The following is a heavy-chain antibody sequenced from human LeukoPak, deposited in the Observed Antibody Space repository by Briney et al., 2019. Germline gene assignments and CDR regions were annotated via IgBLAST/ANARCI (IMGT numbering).Heavy chain of an antibody. CDR2: INSDGSIT. CDR1: GFTFTTYW. D-gene: IGHD3-16*02. J-gene: IGHJ4*02. V-gene: IGHV3-74*01. CDR3: ARDLGSRSSRFFDY. Sequence: PGGSLRLSCAASGFTFTTYWMHWVRQAPGKGLVWVSHINSDGSITSYADSVKGRFTISRDNAKNTLYLQMNSLRAEDTAVYYCARDLGSRSSRFFDYWGQGPLVTVSS.